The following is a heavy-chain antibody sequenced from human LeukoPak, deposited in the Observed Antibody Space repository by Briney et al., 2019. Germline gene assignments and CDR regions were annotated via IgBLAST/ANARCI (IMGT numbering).Heavy chain of an antibody. CDR3: AKAAYYYDSSGHRAFDI. V-gene: IGHV3-30*02. CDR2: IRYDGSNK. Sequence: GGSLRLSCAASGFTFSSYWMHWVRQAPGKGLEWVAFIRYDGSNKYYADSVKGRFTISRDNSKNTLYLQMNSLRAEDTAVYYCAKAAYYYDSSGHRAFDIWGQGTMVTVSS. D-gene: IGHD3-22*01. CDR1: GFTFSSYW. J-gene: IGHJ3*02.